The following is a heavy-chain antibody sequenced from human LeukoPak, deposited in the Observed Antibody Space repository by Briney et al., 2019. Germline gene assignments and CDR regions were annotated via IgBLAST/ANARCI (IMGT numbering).Heavy chain of an antibody. CDR1: GFTFSSYD. CDR2: IYYSGST. Sequence: GSLRLSCAASGFTFSSYDMHWIRQPPGKGLEWIGYIYYSGSTNYNPSLKSRVTISVDTSKNQFSLKLSSVTAADTAVYYCARVEGSSSNYGMDVWGQGTTVTVSS. CDR3: ARVEGSSSNYGMDV. J-gene: IGHJ6*02. D-gene: IGHD6-6*01. V-gene: IGHV4-59*01.